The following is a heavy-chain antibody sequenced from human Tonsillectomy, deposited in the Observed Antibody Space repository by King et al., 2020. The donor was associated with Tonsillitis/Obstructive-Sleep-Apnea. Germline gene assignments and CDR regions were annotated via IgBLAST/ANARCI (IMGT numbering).Heavy chain of an antibody. CDR1: GGSISSYY. CDR2: IYYSGRT. J-gene: IGHJ5*02. V-gene: IGHV4-59*01. Sequence: VQLQESGPGLVKPSETLSLTCTVSGGSISSYYWSWIRQPPGKGLEWIGYIYYSGRTNYNPSLKSRVTISVDTSKNQFSLKLSSVTSADTAVYYWSRTRERSNWFDPWGQGTLVTVSS. D-gene: IGHD5-24*01. CDR3: SRTRERSNWFDP.